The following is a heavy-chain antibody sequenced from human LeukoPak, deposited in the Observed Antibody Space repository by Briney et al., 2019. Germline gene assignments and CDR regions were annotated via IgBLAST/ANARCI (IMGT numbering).Heavy chain of an antibody. J-gene: IGHJ4*02. V-gene: IGHV1-69*05. CDR1: GGTFSSYA. CDR3: ARDFTSGSGYDFDY. D-gene: IGHD3-3*01. Sequence: ASVKVSCKASGGTFSSYAISWVRQAPGQGLEWMGGIIPIFGTANYAQKFQGRVTITTDESTSTAYMELSSLRSEDTAVYYCARDFTSGSGYDFDYWGQGTLVTVSS. CDR2: IIPIFGTA.